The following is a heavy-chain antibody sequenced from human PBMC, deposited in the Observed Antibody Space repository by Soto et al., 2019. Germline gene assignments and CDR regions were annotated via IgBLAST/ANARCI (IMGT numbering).Heavy chain of an antibody. V-gene: IGHV1-3*01. CDR2: INAGNGNT. CDR1: GYTFTSYA. CDR3: ASSWGSGADYYYYYMDV. J-gene: IGHJ6*03. D-gene: IGHD3-16*01. Sequence: ASVKVSCKASGYTFTSYAMHWVRQAPGQRLEWMGWINAGNGNTKYSQKFQGRVTITRDTSASTAYMELSSLRSEDTAVYYCASSWGSGADYYYYYMDVWGKGTTVTVSS.